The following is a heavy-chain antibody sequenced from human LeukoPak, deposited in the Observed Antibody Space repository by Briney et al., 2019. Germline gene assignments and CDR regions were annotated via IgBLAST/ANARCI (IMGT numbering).Heavy chain of an antibody. J-gene: IGHJ4*02. CDR3: ARGGPGYYLDY. V-gene: IGHV3-13*01. Sequence: GGSLRLSCAASGFTFSSHDMHWVRQATGNGLEWVSTIGTAGDTYYPGSVKGRFTISRENAKNSLYLQMNILKAGDTAVYYCARGGPGYYLDYWGQGTLVTVSP. CDR2: IGTAGDT. CDR1: GFTFSSHD.